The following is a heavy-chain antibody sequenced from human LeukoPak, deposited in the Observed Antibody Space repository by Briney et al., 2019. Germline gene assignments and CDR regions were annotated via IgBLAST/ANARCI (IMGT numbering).Heavy chain of an antibody. D-gene: IGHD2-21*02. J-gene: IGHJ4*02. CDR2: ISGGCFGT. V-gene: IGHV3-23*01. Sequence: HPGGSLRLSCAASGFTFSNYAMSWVRQAPGKRLYWVSAISGGCFGTYYADSVKGRFTISRDNPKTTLYLLTNSLRAEDTAVYYCVQMAPYCGGDCYFDYWGQGTLVTVSS. CDR3: VQMAPYCGGDCYFDY. CDR1: GFTFSNYA.